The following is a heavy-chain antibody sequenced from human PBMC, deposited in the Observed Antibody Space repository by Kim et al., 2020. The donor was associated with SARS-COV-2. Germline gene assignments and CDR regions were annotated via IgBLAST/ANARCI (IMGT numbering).Heavy chain of an antibody. J-gene: IGHJ3*02. Sequence: GGSLRLSCAASGFTFSSYWMHWVRQAPGKGLVWVSRINSDGSSTSYADSVKGRFTISRDNAKNTLYLQMNSLRAEDTAVYYCAREPGYYYDSSGYLWLGAFDIWGQGTMVTVSS. CDR3: AREPGYYYDSSGYLWLGAFDI. CDR1: GFTFSSYW. D-gene: IGHD3-22*01. V-gene: IGHV3-74*01. CDR2: INSDGSST.